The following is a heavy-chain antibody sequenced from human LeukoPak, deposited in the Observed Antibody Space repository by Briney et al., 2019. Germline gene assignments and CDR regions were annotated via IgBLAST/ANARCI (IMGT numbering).Heavy chain of an antibody. Sequence: SETLSLTCTVSGGSINNYYWSWVRQPAGKGLEWIGRIYTSGSTNYNPSLKSRVTMSVDTSKNQFSLKLSSVTAADTAVYYCARASGSYRGHYYFDYWGQGTLVTASS. CDR3: ARASGSYRGHYYFDY. CDR1: GGSINNYY. V-gene: IGHV4-4*07. D-gene: IGHD1-26*01. J-gene: IGHJ4*02. CDR2: IYTSGST.